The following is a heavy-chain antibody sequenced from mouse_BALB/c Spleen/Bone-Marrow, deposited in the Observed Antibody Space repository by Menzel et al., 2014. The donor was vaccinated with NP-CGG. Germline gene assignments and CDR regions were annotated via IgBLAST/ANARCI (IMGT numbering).Heavy chain of an antibody. CDR1: GYTFTSYW. CDR2: IDPSDSYT. J-gene: IGHJ2*01. CDR3: AITTVVATGDY. D-gene: IGHD1-1*01. Sequence: VQLQQSGAELVKPGASVKLSCKASGYTFTSYWMHWVKQRPGQGLEWIGEIDPSDSYTNYNQKFKGKATLTVDKSSSTAYMQRSSLTSEDAAVYYCAITTVVATGDYWGQGTTLTVSS. V-gene: IGHV1-69*02.